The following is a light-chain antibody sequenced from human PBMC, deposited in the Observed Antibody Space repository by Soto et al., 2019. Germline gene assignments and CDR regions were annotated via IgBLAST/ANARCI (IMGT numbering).Light chain of an antibody. CDR3: SSYTSSSTLLV. Sequence: QSALTRPASVSESPGQSITISCTGTSSDVGGYNYVSWYQQHPGKAPKLMIYEVSNRPSGVSNRFSGSKSGNTASLTISGLQAEDEADYYCSSYTSSSTLLVFGGGTKLTVL. CDR2: EVS. J-gene: IGLJ2*01. V-gene: IGLV2-14*01. CDR1: SSDVGGYNY.